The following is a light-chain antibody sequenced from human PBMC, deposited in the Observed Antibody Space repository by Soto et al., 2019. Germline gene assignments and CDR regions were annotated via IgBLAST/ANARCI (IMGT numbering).Light chain of an antibody. CDR3: QQYGSSRGT. J-gene: IGKJ1*01. V-gene: IGKV3-20*01. CDR1: QSVSSY. Sequence: EIVLTQSPATLSLSPGERATLSCMASQSVSSYLAWYQQKPGQAPRLLIYDASNRATGIPVRFSGSGSGTDFTLTISRLEPEDFAVYYCQQYGSSRGTFGQGTKVDIK. CDR2: DAS.